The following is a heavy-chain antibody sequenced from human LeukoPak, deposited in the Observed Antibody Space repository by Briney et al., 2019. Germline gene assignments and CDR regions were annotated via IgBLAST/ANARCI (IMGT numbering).Heavy chain of an antibody. CDR3: ARGVFIAASQYGY. CDR1: GGSFSGYY. Sequence: PSETLSLTCAVYGGSFSGYYWSWIRQPPGKGLEWIGEINHSGSTNYNPSLKSRVTISVDTSKNQFSLKLRSVTAADTAVYYCARGVFIAASQYGYWGQGTLVTVSS. CDR2: INHSGST. V-gene: IGHV4-34*01. J-gene: IGHJ4*02. D-gene: IGHD6-13*01.